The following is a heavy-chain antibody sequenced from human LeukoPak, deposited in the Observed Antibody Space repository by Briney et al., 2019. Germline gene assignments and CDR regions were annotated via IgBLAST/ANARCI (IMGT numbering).Heavy chain of an antibody. D-gene: IGHD4-17*01. J-gene: IGHJ6*02. CDR3: AKGYGDYYYYYGMDV. CDR2: ITWNSGGI. CDR1: GFTFDNYD. V-gene: IGHV3-9*01. Sequence: GGSLRLSCAASGFTFDNYDMHWVRQAPGKGLEWVSGITWNSGGIGYADSVKGRFTISRGNAKNSLYLQMNSLRAEDTALYYCAKGYGDYYYYYGMDVWGLGTTVTVS.